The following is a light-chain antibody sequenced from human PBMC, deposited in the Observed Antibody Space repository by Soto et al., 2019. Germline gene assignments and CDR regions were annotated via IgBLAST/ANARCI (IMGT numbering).Light chain of an antibody. V-gene: IGKV1-39*01. Sequence: DIQMTQSPSSLSASVGDRVTITCRTSQNINNYLNWYQQTPGKATKLLIYATSTLQSGVPSRFSGSGSGTDYTLTISSLQPEDFATYFCQQTYNSYTFGPGTKVHV. CDR2: ATS. CDR3: QQTYNSYT. J-gene: IGKJ3*01. CDR1: QNINNY.